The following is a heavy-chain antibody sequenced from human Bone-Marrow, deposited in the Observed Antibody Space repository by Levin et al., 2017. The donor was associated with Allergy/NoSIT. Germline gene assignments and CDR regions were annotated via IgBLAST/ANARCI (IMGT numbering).Heavy chain of an antibody. CDR2: ISGGGGNT. V-gene: IGHV3-23*01. CDR3: AKGRFVVAAPGTHFDY. CDR1: GFTFSGYD. J-gene: IGHJ4*02. D-gene: IGHD2-15*01. Sequence: HAGGSLRLSCAASGFTFSGYDMYWVRQAPGKGLEWVSGISGGGGNTFYADSVRGRFTISRDNSKNTLYLQMNSLRAEDTAVYFCAKGRFVVAAPGTHFDYWGQGALVTVSS.